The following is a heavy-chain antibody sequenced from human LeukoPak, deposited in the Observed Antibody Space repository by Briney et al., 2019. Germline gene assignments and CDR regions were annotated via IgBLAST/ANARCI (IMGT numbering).Heavy chain of an antibody. Sequence: SETLSLTCAVSGGSISSSSYYWGWIRQPPGKGLEWVGSIDYSGSPCYRPSLKSRATISVDTSKRQFSLKLSSVTAADTAVYYCARETNDYFDSSAYMDVWGQGNTVTVSS. V-gene: IGHV4-39*07. D-gene: IGHD3-22*01. CDR2: IDYSGSP. J-gene: IGHJ6*03. CDR1: GGSISSSSYY. CDR3: ARETNDYFDSSAYMDV.